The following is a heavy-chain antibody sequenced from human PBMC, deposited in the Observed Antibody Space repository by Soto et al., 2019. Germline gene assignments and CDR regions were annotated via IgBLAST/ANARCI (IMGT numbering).Heavy chain of an antibody. CDR3: ARGLPGDSSGYYYYFDY. CDR1: GFTFSSYS. Sequence: GGSLRLSCAASGFTFSSYSMNWVRQAPGKGLEWVSYISSSSSTIYYADSVKGRFTISRDNAKNSLYLQMNSLRAEDTAVYYCARGLPGDSSGYYYYFDYWGQGTLVTVSS. CDR2: ISSSSSTI. J-gene: IGHJ4*02. V-gene: IGHV3-48*04. D-gene: IGHD3-22*01.